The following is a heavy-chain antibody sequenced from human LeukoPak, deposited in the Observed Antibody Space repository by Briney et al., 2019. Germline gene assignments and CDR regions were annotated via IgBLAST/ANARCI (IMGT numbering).Heavy chain of an antibody. J-gene: IGHJ4*02. CDR2: INSDGSST. Sequence: PGGSLRLSCAASGFTFSSYWMHWVRHAPGKGLVWVSRINSDGSSTSYADSVKGRFTISRDNAKNTLYLQMNSLRAEDTAVYYCARGNTAMASIDYWGQGTLVTVSS. CDR1: GFTFSSYW. D-gene: IGHD5-18*01. V-gene: IGHV3-74*01. CDR3: ARGNTAMASIDY.